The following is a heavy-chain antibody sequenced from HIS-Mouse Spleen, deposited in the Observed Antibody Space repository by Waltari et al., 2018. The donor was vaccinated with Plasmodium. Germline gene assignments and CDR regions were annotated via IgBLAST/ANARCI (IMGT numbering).Heavy chain of an antibody. D-gene: IGHD5-12*01. CDR1: GGSISSSSYY. V-gene: IGHV4-39*07. CDR2: IYYSGCP. CDR3: ARVGRGYSGYDSVVVGY. J-gene: IGHJ4*02. Sequence: QLQLQESGPGLVKPSETLSLTCTVSGGSISSSSYYWGWIRQPPGKGLEWFGSIYYSGCPSYDPSLKSRVTTAGDTAKNQFSLKLGSVTAADTAVYYGARVGRGYSGYDSVVVGYWGQGTLVTVSS.